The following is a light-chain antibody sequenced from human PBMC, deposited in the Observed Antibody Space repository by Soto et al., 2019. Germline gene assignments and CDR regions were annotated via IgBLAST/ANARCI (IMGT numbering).Light chain of an antibody. V-gene: IGLV2-8*01. CDR1: SSDVGAYKY. CDR3: TSYVGSNIWV. J-gene: IGLJ3*02. Sequence: QSALTQPPSASGSPGQSVTISCTGTSSDVGAYKYVSWYQQYPGKAPKLMIYEVSKRPSGVPDRFSGSKSGNTASLTVSGFQAEDEADYYRTSYVGSNIWVFGGGTKLTVL. CDR2: EVS.